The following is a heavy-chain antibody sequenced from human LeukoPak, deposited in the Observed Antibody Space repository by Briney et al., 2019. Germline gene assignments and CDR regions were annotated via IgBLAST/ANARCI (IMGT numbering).Heavy chain of an antibody. CDR2: ISSSSDYI. CDR3: ARDPKYCSSTSCDYYYYYYMDV. J-gene: IGHJ6*03. V-gene: IGHV3-21*01. D-gene: IGHD2-2*01. Sequence: GGSLRLSCAASGFTFSSYNMNWVRQAPGKGLEWVSSISSSSDYIYYADSVKGRFTISRDSATNSLYLQMNSLRAEDTAVYHCARDPKYCSSTSCDYYYYYYMDVWGKGTTVTVSS. CDR1: GFTFSSYN.